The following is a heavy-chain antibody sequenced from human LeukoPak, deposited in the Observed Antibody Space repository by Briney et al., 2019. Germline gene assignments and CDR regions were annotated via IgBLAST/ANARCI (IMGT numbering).Heavy chain of an antibody. V-gene: IGHV4-59*01. Sequence: SETLSLTCTVSGGSISSYYWSWIRQPPGKELEWIGYIYYSGSTNYNPSLKSRVTISVDTSKNQFSLKLSSVTAADTAVYYCARATYGSGSSYYYYYGMDVWGQGTTVTVSS. CDR1: GGSISSYY. CDR2: IYYSGST. D-gene: IGHD3-10*01. J-gene: IGHJ6*02. CDR3: ARATYGSGSSYYYYYGMDV.